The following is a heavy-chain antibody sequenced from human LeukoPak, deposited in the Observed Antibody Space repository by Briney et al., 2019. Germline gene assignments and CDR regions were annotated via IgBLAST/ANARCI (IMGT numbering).Heavy chain of an antibody. CDR1: GFTFSTYW. Sequence: GGSLRLSCAASGFTFSTYWMHWVRQAPGKGLVWVSRINTDGSSTTYADSVKGRFTLSRDNARNTLFLQMNSLRAEDTAVYYCARDPKSNYFDYWGQGTLVTVSS. CDR3: ARDPKSNYFDY. CDR2: INTDGSST. V-gene: IGHV3-74*01. J-gene: IGHJ4*02.